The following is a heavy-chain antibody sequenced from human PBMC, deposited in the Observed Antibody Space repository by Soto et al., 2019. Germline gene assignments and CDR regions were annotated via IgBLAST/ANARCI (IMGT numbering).Heavy chain of an antibody. Sequence: GGSLRLSCTASGFTFGDYAMSWVRQAPGKGLEWVGFIRSKAYGGTTEYAASVKGRFTISRDDSKSIAYLQMNSLKTEDTAVYYCTRVWRYCSSTSCSNPDYWGQGTPVTVSS. CDR2: IRSKAYGGTT. CDR3: TRVWRYCSSTSCSNPDY. V-gene: IGHV3-49*04. CDR1: GFTFGDYA. J-gene: IGHJ4*02. D-gene: IGHD2-2*01.